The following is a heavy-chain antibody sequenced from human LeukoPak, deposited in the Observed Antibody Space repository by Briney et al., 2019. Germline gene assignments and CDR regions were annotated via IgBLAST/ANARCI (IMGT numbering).Heavy chain of an antibody. V-gene: IGHV1-2*04. CDR3: ARDTVTTHPYYYYGMDV. CDR1: GYTFTGYY. Sequence: GASVKVSCKASGYTFTGYYMHWVRQAPGQGLEWMGWINLNSGGTNYAQKFQGWVTMTRDTSISTAYMELSRLRSDDTAVYYCARDTVTTHPYYYYGMDVWGQGTTVTVSS. D-gene: IGHD4-17*01. CDR2: INLNSGGT. J-gene: IGHJ6*02.